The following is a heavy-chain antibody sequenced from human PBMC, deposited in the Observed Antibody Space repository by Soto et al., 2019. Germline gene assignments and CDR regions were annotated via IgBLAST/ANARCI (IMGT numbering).Heavy chain of an antibody. Sequence: GGSLRLSCAASGFTVSANYMSWVRQAPGKGLEWVSVIYSTGSTHYADSVKGRFTISRDNAVNTVYLQMNSLRVEDTAIYHCASARCSSACYLIDYWGLGTLVTVSS. CDR1: GFTVSANY. D-gene: IGHD2-21*02. CDR2: IYSTGST. CDR3: ASARCSSACYLIDY. V-gene: IGHV3-66*03. J-gene: IGHJ4*02.